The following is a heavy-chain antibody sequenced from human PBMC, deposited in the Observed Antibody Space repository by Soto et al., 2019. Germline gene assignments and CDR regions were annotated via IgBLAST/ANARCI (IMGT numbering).Heavy chain of an antibody. J-gene: IGHJ5*02. CDR2: IIPMYGPA. CDR1: GGTFSSYA. Sequence: QVPLVQSGAEVKKPGSSVTVSCKASGGTFSSYAIHWVRQAPGQGLEWMGGIIPMYGPAKYAPRFQGRVTITADESTTTVYMELTSLTSPDTAVYYCARVTSMVRGVIDNWFDPWGHGTLVTVSS. CDR3: ARVTSMVRGVIDNWFDP. V-gene: IGHV1-69*01. D-gene: IGHD3-10*01.